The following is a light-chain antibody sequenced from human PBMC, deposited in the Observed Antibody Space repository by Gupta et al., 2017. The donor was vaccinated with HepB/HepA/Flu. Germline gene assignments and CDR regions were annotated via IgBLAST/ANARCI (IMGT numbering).Light chain of an antibody. CDR1: SSDVGGYNY. Sequence: QSALTHPRPAAGSPVQSVTISCTGTSSDVGGYNYVSWYQQHPGKAPKLMIYDVSKRPSEVPDRFSGSKSGNTASLTISGLQAEDESYYYCCSYAGSYLVFGGGTKLTVL. CDR2: DVS. V-gene: IGLV2-11*01. J-gene: IGLJ2*01. CDR3: CSYAGSYLV.